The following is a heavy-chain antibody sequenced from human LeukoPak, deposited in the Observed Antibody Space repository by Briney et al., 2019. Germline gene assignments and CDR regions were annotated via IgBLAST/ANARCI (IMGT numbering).Heavy chain of an antibody. CDR2: IKASGGGT. CDR3: ARDHFDSSGYHYLLGYFEH. CDR1: GYTFSNYY. D-gene: IGHD3-22*01. Sequence: GASVKVSCKASGYTFSNYYVHWVRQAPGQGLEWMGIIKASGGGTSYALKFQGRVTLTRDTSTSTAYMELSSLRSEDTAVYYCARDHFDSSGYHYLLGYFEHWGQGTLVTVSS. J-gene: IGHJ1*01. V-gene: IGHV1-46*01.